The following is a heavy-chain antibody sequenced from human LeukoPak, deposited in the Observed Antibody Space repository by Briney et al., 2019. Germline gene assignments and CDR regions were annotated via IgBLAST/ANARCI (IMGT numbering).Heavy chain of an antibody. CDR3: AKGYSSSPRYYFDY. V-gene: IGHV3-23*01. Sequence: GGSLRLSCAASGFTFSSYAMSWVRQAPGKGLEWVSVISGTGGSTYYADSVKGRFTISRDNSKNTLYLQMSSLRAEDTAVYYCAKGYSSSPRYYFDYWGQGTLVTVSS. D-gene: IGHD6-6*01. CDR2: ISGTGGST. J-gene: IGHJ4*02. CDR1: GFTFSSYA.